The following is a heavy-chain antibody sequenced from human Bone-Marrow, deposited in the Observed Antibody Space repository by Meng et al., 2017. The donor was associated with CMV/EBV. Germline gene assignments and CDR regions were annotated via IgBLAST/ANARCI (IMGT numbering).Heavy chain of an antibody. D-gene: IGHD2-2*01. CDR2: IKQDGSEK. J-gene: IGHJ4*02. Sequence: GGSLRLSCAASGFTFSSYGMSWVRQAPGKGLEWVANIKQDGSEKYYVDSVKGRFTISRDNAKNSLYLQMNSLRAEDTAVYYCARVVVVPASVYFDYWGQGTLVTVSS. CDR1: GFTFSSYG. CDR3: ARVVVVPASVYFDY. V-gene: IGHV3-7*04.